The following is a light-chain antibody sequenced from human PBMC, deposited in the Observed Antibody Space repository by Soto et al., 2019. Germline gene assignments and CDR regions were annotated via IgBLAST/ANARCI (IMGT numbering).Light chain of an antibody. CDR2: DAS. CDR3: QQRYAWPPIT. Sequence: IVLTQSPAPLSLSPGERATLSCRASRSVRSYLAWYQQKPGQAPRLLIYDASNRAAGIPARFSGSGSETDFTLTISNLEPEDFAVYYCQQRYAWPPITFGQGTRLEIK. CDR1: RSVRSY. V-gene: IGKV3-11*01. J-gene: IGKJ5*01.